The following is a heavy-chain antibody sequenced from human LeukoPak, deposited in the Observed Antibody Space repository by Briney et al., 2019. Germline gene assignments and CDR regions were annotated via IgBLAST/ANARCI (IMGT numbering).Heavy chain of an antibody. Sequence: SENLSLTCTVSGGSISSSSYYWGWIRQPPGKGLEWIGSIYYSGSTYYNPSLKSRVTISVDTSKNQFSLKLSSVTAADTAVYYCARDWARPGSGSYYRIRHDAFDIWGQGTMVTVSS. CDR3: ARDWARPGSGSYYRIRHDAFDI. CDR1: GGSISSSSYY. CDR2: IYYSGST. J-gene: IGHJ3*02. V-gene: IGHV4-39*02. D-gene: IGHD3-10*01.